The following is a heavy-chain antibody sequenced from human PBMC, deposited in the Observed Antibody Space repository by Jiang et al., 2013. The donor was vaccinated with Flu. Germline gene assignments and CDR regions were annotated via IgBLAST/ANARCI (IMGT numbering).Heavy chain of an antibody. Sequence: GAEVKKPGASVKVSCKASGYTFTSYGISWVRQAPGQGLEWMGWISAYNGNTNYAQKLQGRVTMTTDTSTSTAYMELRSLRSDDTAVYYCARHHPNIAAAGYYYYYGMDVWGQGTTVTVSS. CDR3: ARHHPNIAAAGYYYYYGMDV. V-gene: IGHV1-18*01. CDR2: ISAYNGNT. J-gene: IGHJ6*02. CDR1: GYTFTSYG. D-gene: IGHD6-13*01.